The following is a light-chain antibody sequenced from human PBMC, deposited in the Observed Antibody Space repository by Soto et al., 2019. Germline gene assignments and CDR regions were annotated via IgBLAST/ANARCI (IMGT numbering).Light chain of an antibody. CDR3: QQYDNLLT. CDR1: QDISKY. Sequence: DIQMTQSPSSLSASVGDRVTITCQASQDISKYLNWYQQKPGKAPKLLIYGASNLQTGVPSRFSGSGSATDFTFTIRSLQPEDIATYYCQQYDNLLTFGGGTKVEIK. J-gene: IGKJ4*01. V-gene: IGKV1-33*01. CDR2: GAS.